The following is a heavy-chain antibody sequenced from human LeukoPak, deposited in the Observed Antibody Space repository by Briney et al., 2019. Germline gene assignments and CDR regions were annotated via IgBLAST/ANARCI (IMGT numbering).Heavy chain of an antibody. J-gene: IGHJ6*04. CDR1: GYTFTSYY. Sequence: GASVKVSCKASGYTFTSYYMHWVRQAPGQGLEWMGIINPSGGSTSYAQKFQGRVTMTRDTSTSTVYMGLSSLRSEDTAVYYCASGGLYCSSTSCYNRRIMDVWGKGTTVTVSS. CDR3: ASGGLYCSSTSCYNRRIMDV. CDR2: INPSGGST. V-gene: IGHV1-46*01. D-gene: IGHD2-2*02.